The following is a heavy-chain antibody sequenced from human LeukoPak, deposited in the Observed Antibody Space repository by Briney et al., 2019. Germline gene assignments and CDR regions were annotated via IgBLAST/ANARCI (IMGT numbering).Heavy chain of an antibody. CDR3: ARDTVLIHYDILTGRLGHMDV. CDR2: ISYDGSNK. J-gene: IGHJ6*03. CDR1: GFTFSSYA. D-gene: IGHD3-9*01. V-gene: IGHV3-30-3*01. Sequence: GGSLRLSCAASGFTFSSYAMHWVRQAPGKGLEWVAVISYDGSNKYYADSVKGRFTISRDNSKNTLYLQMNGLRAEDTAVYYCARDTVLIHYDILTGRLGHMDVWGKGATVTVSS.